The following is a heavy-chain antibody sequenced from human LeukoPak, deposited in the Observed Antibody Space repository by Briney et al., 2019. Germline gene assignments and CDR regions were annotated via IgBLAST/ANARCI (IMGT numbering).Heavy chain of an antibody. J-gene: IGHJ5*02. Sequence: SETLSLTCTVSGGSISSYYWSWIRQPPGKGLEGIGYIYTSGSTNYNPSLKSRVTISVDTSKNQFSLKLSSVTAADTAVYYCAGQWVGAKWFDPWGQGTLVTVSS. CDR1: GGSISSYY. V-gene: IGHV4-4*09. D-gene: IGHD1-26*01. CDR2: IYTSGST. CDR3: AGQWVGAKWFDP.